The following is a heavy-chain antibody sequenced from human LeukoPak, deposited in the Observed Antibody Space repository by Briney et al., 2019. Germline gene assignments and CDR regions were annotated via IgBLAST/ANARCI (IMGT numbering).Heavy chain of an antibody. Sequence: GGSLRLSCAASGFTFSSYAMSWVRQAPGKGLEWVSAISGSGGSTYYADSVKGRFTISRDNAKNSLYLQVNSLRAEDTAVYYCARASAARPFYYYYYMDVWGKGTTVTVSS. CDR2: ISGSGGST. CDR3: ARASAARPFYYYYYMDV. D-gene: IGHD6-6*01. CDR1: GFTFSSYA. V-gene: IGHV3-23*01. J-gene: IGHJ6*03.